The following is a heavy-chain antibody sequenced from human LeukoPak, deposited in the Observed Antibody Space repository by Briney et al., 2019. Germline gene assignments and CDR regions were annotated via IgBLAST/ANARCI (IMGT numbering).Heavy chain of an antibody. D-gene: IGHD2-21*02. J-gene: IGHJ3*02. Sequence: GRSLRLSCAASGFTFSNYGMHWVRQAPGKGLEWVAVISYDESDKYYADSVKGRFTISRDNSKNTLYLQMNSLRAEDTAVYYCAKVVTVRGAFDIWGQGTMVTVSS. CDR1: GFTFSNYG. V-gene: IGHV3-30*18. CDR3: AKVVTVRGAFDI. CDR2: ISYDESDK.